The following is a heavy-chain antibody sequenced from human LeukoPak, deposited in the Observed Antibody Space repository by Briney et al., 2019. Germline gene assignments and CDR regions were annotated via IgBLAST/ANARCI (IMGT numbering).Heavy chain of an antibody. CDR3: ARSGGYEIDY. D-gene: IGHD5-12*01. J-gene: IGHJ4*02. CDR1: GHSFTIYY. Sequence: ASAKVSCKASGHSFTIYYIHWVRQAPGQGLEWMGIINPSGGGTRYAQKFQGRVAMTRDMSTSIVYMELSSLRSEDTAVYYCARSGGYEIDYWGQGTLVTVSS. V-gene: IGHV1-46*01. CDR2: INPSGGGT.